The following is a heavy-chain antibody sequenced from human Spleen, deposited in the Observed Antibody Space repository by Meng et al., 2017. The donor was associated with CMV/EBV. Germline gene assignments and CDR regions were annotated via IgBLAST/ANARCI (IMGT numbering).Heavy chain of an antibody. V-gene: IGHV1-3*02. Sequence: ASVKVSCKASGYTFTSYAMHWVRQAPGQRLEWMGWSNAGNGNTKYSQEFQGRVTITRDTSASTAYMELSSLRSEDMAVYYCAREDIVVVPAAYKIYYYYYGMDVWGQGTTVTVSS. CDR2: SNAGNGNT. CDR3: AREDIVVVPAAYKIYYYYYGMDV. D-gene: IGHD2-2*01. CDR1: GYTFTSYA. J-gene: IGHJ6*02.